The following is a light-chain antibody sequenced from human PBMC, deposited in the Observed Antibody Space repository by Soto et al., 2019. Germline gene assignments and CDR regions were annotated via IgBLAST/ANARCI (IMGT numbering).Light chain of an antibody. V-gene: IGKV3-15*01. CDR1: QSVGSL. Sequence: EIVLTHSPATLSVSPWEIATLSCRASQSVGSLLAWYQQKPGQAPRLLIYRASSRATGISGSFSGSGSGTEFTLTITSLQSEDFAVYYCQQYNKWPITFGQGTRLEIK. J-gene: IGKJ5*01. CDR3: QQYNKWPIT. CDR2: RAS.